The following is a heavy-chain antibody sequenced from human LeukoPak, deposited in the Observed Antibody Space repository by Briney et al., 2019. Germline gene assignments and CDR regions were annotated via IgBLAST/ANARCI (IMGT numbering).Heavy chain of an antibody. Sequence: PGGSLRLSCAASGFTFSTYGMSWVRQVPGKGLEWVSAISGSGCSTYYADSVKGRFTISRDNSKKTLYLPMNSLCAEVTAVYYCASGDLVRFDYWGRGNIVTVSS. CDR3: ASGDLVRFDY. J-gene: IGHJ4*02. D-gene: IGHD4/OR15-4a*01. V-gene: IGHV3-23*01. CDR2: ISGSGCST. CDR1: GFTFSTYG.